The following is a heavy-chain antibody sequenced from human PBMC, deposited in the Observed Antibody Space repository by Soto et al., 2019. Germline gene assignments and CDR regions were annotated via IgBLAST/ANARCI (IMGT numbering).Heavy chain of an antibody. D-gene: IGHD2-2*01. Sequence: QVQLVQSGAEVKKPGASVKVYCKASGYTFTSYDINCVRQATGQGLEWMGWMHPNSGNTGYAQKFQGRVTMTRNTSISTAYMERRSRRSDDTAVYYCARGRRSRVPAAMPILLYYYSYMDFCCKGTTVTVS. CDR3: ARGRRSRVPAAMPILLYYYSYMDF. CDR2: MHPNSGNT. CDR1: GYTFTSYD. J-gene: IGHJ6*03. V-gene: IGHV1-8*01.